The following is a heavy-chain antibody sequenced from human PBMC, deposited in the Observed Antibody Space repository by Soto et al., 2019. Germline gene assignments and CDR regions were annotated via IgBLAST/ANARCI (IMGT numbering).Heavy chain of an antibody. CDR3: ARDVHDSSGWYWFDP. Sequence: PSETLSLTCTVSGGSISSYYWSWIRQPPGKGLEWIGYIYYSGSTNYNPSLKSRVTISVDTSKNQFSLKLSSVTAADTAVYYCARDVHDSSGWYWFDPWGQGTLVTVSS. V-gene: IGHV4-59*01. J-gene: IGHJ5*02. CDR1: GGSISSYY. CDR2: IYYSGST. D-gene: IGHD6-19*01.